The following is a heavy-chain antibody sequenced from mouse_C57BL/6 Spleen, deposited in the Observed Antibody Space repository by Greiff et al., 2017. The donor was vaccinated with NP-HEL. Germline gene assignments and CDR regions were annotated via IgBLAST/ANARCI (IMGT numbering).Heavy chain of an antibody. J-gene: IGHJ2*01. Sequence: QVQLKQSGPELVKPGASVKISCKASGYAFSSSWMNWVKQRPGKGLEWIGRIYPGDGDTNYNGKFKGKATLTADKSSSTAYMQLSSLTSEDSAVYFCARGRGNYGFPFDYWGQGTTLTVSS. CDR1: GYAFSSSW. CDR2: IYPGDGDT. CDR3: ARGRGNYGFPFDY. V-gene: IGHV1-82*01. D-gene: IGHD2-1*01.